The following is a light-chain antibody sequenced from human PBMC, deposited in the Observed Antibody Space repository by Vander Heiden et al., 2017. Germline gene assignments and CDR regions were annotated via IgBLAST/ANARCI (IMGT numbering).Light chain of an antibody. CDR2: EVN. Sequence: SALTQPASVSGSPGRSSTICCTGTSSDVGNYNLVSWYQQYPGKAPKLMICEVNKRPSGISNRFAGSKSGNTASLTSSGLQAEDEANYYCCSYAGTSTWVFGEGTKLTVL. V-gene: IGLV2-23*02. CDR3: CSYAGTSTWV. J-gene: IGLJ3*02. CDR1: SSDVGNYNL.